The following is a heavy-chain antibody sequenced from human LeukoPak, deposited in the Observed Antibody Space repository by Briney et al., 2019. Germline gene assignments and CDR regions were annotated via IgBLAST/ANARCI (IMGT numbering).Heavy chain of an antibody. J-gene: IGHJ4*02. D-gene: IGHD1-26*01. V-gene: IGHV3-48*02. CDR3: AREALVGATLRVFDY. CDR2: ISSSSSTI. Sequence: GGSLRLSCAASGFTFSSYSMNWVRQAPGKGLEWDSYISSSSSTIYYADSVKGRFTISRDNAKNSLYLQMNSLRDEDTAVYYCAREALVGATLRVFDYWGQGTLVTVSS. CDR1: GFTFSSYS.